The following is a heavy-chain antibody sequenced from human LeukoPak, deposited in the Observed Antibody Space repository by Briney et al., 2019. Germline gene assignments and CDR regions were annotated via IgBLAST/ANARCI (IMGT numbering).Heavy chain of an antibody. CDR3: ARLGYYYDSSGYADY. CDR2: IYPGDSDT. CDR1: GYSFTTYW. V-gene: IGHV5-51*01. J-gene: IGHJ4*02. D-gene: IGHD3-22*01. Sequence: GESLKISCKGSGYSFTTYWIGWVRLMPGKGLEWMGIIYPGDSDTRYSPSFQGQVTISADKSISTAYLQWSSLKASDTAIYYCARLGYYYDSSGYADYWGQGTLVTVSS.